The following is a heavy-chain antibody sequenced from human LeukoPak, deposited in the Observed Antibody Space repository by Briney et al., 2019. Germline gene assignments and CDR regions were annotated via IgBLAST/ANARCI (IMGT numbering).Heavy chain of an antibody. D-gene: IGHD3-3*01. CDR2: INPNSGGT. J-gene: IGHJ4*02. Sequence: ASVKVPCKPFGYTFTDYYMHWVRQAPGQGLEWMGWINPNSGGTNYAQKFQGRVTMTRDTSISTAYMELSRLRSDDTAVYYCARAQEGYDFWSGYYTGFTTFDYWGQGTLVTVSS. V-gene: IGHV1-2*02. CDR1: GYTFTDYY. CDR3: ARAQEGYDFWSGYYTGFTTFDY.